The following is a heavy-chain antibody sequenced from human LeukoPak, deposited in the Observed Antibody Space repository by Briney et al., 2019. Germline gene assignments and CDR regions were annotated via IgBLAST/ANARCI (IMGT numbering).Heavy chain of an antibody. D-gene: IGHD1-26*01. J-gene: IGHJ4*02. Sequence: GGSLRLSCVASGFTFSNYAIHWVRQGPGKGLEWVAVVWREGNDKFYADSVQGRFTISRDNSKNTLYLQMNSLRAEDTAVYYCARDLWTGATPTVDYWGQGTLVTVSS. CDR1: GFTFSNYA. V-gene: IGHV3-33*01. CDR3: ARDLWTGATPTVDY. CDR2: VWREGNDK.